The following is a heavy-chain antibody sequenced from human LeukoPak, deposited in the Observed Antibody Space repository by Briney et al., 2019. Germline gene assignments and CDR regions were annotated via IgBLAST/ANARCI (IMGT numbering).Heavy chain of an antibody. CDR2: IYSGGST. V-gene: IGHV3-53*05. D-gene: IGHD2-2*01. CDR3: ARDEGYCSSTSCYPDYMDV. J-gene: IGHJ6*03. Sequence: PGGSLRLSCAASGFTVSSNYMRWVRQAPGKGLAWVSVIYSGGSTYYADSVKGRFSISRDNTKNTLYIQMNSLRAEDTAVSDCARDEGYCSSTSCYPDYMDVWGKGTTVTVSS. CDR1: GFTVSSNY.